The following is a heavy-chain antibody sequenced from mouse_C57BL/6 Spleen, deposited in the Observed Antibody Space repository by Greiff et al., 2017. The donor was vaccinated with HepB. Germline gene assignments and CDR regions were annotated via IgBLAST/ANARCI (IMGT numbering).Heavy chain of an antibody. CDR1: GFTFSDYG. J-gene: IGHJ4*01. CDR2: ISSGSSTI. Sequence: EVQGVESGGGLVKPGGSLKLSCAASGFTFSDYGMHWVRQAPEKGLEWVAYISSGSSTIYYADTVKGRFTISRDNAKNTLFLQMTSLRAEDTAMYYCARCPVVATDYAMDYWGQGTSVTVSS. D-gene: IGHD1-1*01. CDR3: ARCPVVATDYAMDY. V-gene: IGHV5-17*01.